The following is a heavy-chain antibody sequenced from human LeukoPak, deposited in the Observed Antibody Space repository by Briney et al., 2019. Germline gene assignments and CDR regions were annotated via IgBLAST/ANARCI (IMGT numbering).Heavy chain of an antibody. V-gene: IGHV3-30*02. CDR1: GFTFSSYG. J-gene: IGHJ6*03. D-gene: IGHD3-10*01. CDR3: AAYGSGSRYYYYYYMDV. Sequence: GGSLRLSCAAPGFTFSSYGMHWVRQAPGKGLEWVAFIRYDGSNKYYADSVKGRFTISRDNSKNTLYLQMNSLRAEDTAVYYCAAYGSGSRYYYYYYMDVWGKGTTVTISS. CDR2: IRYDGSNK.